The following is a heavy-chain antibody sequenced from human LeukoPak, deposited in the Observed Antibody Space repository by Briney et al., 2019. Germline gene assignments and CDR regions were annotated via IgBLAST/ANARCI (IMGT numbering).Heavy chain of an antibody. CDR3: TTGVMITYGGVIVFDY. J-gene: IGHJ4*02. D-gene: IGHD3-16*02. CDR1: GFTFSNAW. V-gene: IGHV3-15*01. CDR2: IKSKTDGGTT. Sequence: GGSLRLSCAASGFTFSNAWMSWVRQAPGKGLEWVGRIKSKTDGGTTDYAAPVKGRFTISRDDSKNTLYLQMNSLKTEDTAVYYCTTGVMITYGGVIVFDYWGQGTLVTVSS.